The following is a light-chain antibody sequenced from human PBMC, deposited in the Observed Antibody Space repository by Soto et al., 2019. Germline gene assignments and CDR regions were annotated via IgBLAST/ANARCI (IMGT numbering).Light chain of an antibody. CDR3: QAWDSSPGRVV. Sequence: SYELTQPPSVSVSPGQTASITCSGDKLGDKYACWYQQKPGQSPVLVIYQDSKRPSGIPERFSGSNSGNTATLTISGTQAMDEADYYCQAWDSSPGRVVFGGGTKLNVL. CDR1: KLGDKY. V-gene: IGLV3-1*01. CDR2: QDS. J-gene: IGLJ2*01.